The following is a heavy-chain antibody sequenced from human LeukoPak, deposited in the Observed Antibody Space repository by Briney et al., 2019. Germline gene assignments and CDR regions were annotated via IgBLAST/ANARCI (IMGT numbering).Heavy chain of an antibody. CDR2: ISAYNGDT. J-gene: IGHJ4*02. Sequence: ASVKVSCKASGYTFRSYGLSWVRQAPGQGLEWLGWISAYNGDTRYEQNFQGRVTLTTDTSTTTAYMELTNLRSDDTAVYYCARGRGSSSWYGGLFDYWGQGTLVTVSS. CDR1: GYTFRSYG. CDR3: ARGRGSSSWYGGLFDY. V-gene: IGHV1-18*01. D-gene: IGHD6-13*01.